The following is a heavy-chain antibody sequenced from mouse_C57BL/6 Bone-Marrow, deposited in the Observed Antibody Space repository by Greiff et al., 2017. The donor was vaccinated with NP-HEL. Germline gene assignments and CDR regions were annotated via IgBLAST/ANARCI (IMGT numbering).Heavy chain of an antibody. J-gene: IGHJ2*01. CDR1: GYTFTSYW. Sequence: QVQLQQPGAELVMPGASVKLSCKASGYTFTSYWMHWVKQRPGQGLEWIGEIDPSDSYTNYNQKFKGKSTLTVDKSSSTAYMQLSSLTSEDSAVYSCARNPDYSGYCDFWDRGTAITVSS. CDR3: ARNPDYSGYCDF. D-gene: IGHD2-12*01. V-gene: IGHV1-69*01. CDR2: IDPSDSYT.